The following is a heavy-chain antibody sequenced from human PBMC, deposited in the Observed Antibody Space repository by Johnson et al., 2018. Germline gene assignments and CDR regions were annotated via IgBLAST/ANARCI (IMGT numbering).Heavy chain of an antibody. CDR1: AGIFSSYT. CDR2: IIPTLDIS. J-gene: IGHJ6*03. V-gene: IGHV1-69*04. Sequence: QVQLVQSGAEVKKPGSSVKVSCKASAGIFSSYTINWVRQAPGQGLEWMGRIIPTLDISHYAQRLRGRVTITADKSTNTSYMELSGRRSEDTALYYCAGGHYMDVWGKGTAVTVS. CDR3: AGGHYMDV.